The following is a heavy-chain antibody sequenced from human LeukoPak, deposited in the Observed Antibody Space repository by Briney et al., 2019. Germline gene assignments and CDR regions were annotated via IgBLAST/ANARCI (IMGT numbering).Heavy chain of an antibody. V-gene: IGHV4-38-2*02. CDR1: GYSISSGYY. CDR2: IYHSGST. CDR3: AGTTYYYDSSGYWFDP. Sequence: SETLSLTCTVSGYSISSGYYWGWIRQPPGKGLEWIGSIYHSGSTYYNPSLKSRVTISVDTSKNQFSLKLSSVTAADTAVYYCAGTTYYYDSSGYWFDPWGQGTLVTVSS. J-gene: IGHJ5*02. D-gene: IGHD3-22*01.